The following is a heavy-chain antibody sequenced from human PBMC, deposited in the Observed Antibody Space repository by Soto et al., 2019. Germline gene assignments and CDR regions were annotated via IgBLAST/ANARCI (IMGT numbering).Heavy chain of an antibody. D-gene: IGHD1-26*01. V-gene: IGHV1-18*01. J-gene: IGHJ3*01. CDR3: ARDVAYSGSYPSQGAFDV. CDR2: ISAYNGNT. CDR1: GYTFTSYG. Sequence: QVQLVQSGAEVKKPGASVKVSCKASGYTFTSYGISWVLQAPGQGLEWMGWISAYNGNTNYAQKLQGRVTMTTDPSTSTAYMELRSLRSDDTAVYYCARDVAYSGSYPSQGAFDVWGQGTMVTVSS.